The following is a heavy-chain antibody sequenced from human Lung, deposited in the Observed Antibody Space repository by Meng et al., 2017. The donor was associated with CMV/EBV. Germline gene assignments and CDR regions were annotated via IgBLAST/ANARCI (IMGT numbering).Heavy chain of an antibody. CDR2: IYRDDET. Sequence: EVQLVQSGGGLVQPGVSLRLSCSASGFSVNYKYMSWVRQAPAKGLEWISIIYRDDETYYVASVKGRFTISRDNSKNTMYLQMSRLRVEDTAVYYCTADSVSNPNLDFWGQGPLVTVAS. J-gene: IGHJ4*02. V-gene: IGHV3-66*01. CDR1: GFSVNYKY. D-gene: IGHD2-8*01. CDR3: TADSVSNPNLDF.